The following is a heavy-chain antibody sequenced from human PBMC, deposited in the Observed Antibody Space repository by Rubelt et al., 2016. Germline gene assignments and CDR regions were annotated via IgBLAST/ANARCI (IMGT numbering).Heavy chain of an antibody. J-gene: IGHJ4*02. CDR1: GGSFSGYF. CDR3: ARHRASDPTAVFDY. CDR2: ITHSGST. D-gene: IGHD2-2*01. Sequence: QVQLQQWGAGLLKPSETLSLTCGVYGGSFSGYFWSWIRQSPGTGLEWIGEITHSGSTTYNPSLKSRVTISVDTSKDPFALKVTSVTTAETAVYYCARHRASDPTAVFDYWGQGTLVTVSS. V-gene: IGHV4-34*01.